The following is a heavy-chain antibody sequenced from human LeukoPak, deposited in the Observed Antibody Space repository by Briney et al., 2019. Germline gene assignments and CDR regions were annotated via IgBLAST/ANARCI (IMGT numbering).Heavy chain of an antibody. CDR1: GGSINNYY. V-gene: IGHV4-59*01. D-gene: IGHD2-2*01. J-gene: IGHJ4*02. Sequence: SETLSLTCSVSGGSINNYYWSWIRQPPGKGPEWIGYTSYSGSTNYNRSLKSRVTISVDTSTNQFSLKLSSVTAADTAVYYCARHHTNPQEFFDSWGQGTLVTVSS. CDR2: TSYSGST. CDR3: ARHHTNPQEFFDS.